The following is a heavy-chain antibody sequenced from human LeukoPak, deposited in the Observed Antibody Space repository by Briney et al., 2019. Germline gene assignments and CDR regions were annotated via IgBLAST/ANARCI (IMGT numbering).Heavy chain of an antibody. V-gene: IGHV3-9*01. Sequence: GGSLRLSCAASGFTFDDYAMHWVRQAPGKGLEWVSGISWNSGSIGYADSATGRFTISRDNAKNSLYLQMNSLRAEDTALYYCAKVYRGSGSYYPYFDYWGQGTLVTVSS. CDR2: ISWNSGSI. J-gene: IGHJ4*02. CDR3: AKVYRGSGSYYPYFDY. CDR1: GFTFDDYA. D-gene: IGHD3-10*01.